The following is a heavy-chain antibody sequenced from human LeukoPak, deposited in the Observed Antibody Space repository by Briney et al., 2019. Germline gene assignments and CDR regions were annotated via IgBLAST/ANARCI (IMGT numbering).Heavy chain of an antibody. CDR3: ARDGVIWFGGNPTDY. J-gene: IGHJ4*02. CDR1: GFTFSSYS. Sequence: GGSLRLSCAASGFTFSSYSMNWVRQAPGKGLEWVSYISSSSSTIYYADSVKGRFTISRDNAKNSLYLQMNSLRAEDTAVYYCARDGVIWFGGNPTDYWGQGTLVTVSS. D-gene: IGHD3-10*01. CDR2: ISSSSSTI. V-gene: IGHV3-48*04.